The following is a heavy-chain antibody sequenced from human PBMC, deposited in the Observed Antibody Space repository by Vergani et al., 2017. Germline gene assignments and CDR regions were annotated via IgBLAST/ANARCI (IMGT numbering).Heavy chain of an antibody. V-gene: IGHV4-39*01. J-gene: IGHJ4*02. CDR2: IYHSGGA. Sequence: QLHLQESGPGLVKPSETLSLTCTVSGGSITRSSYYWGWIRQPPGKGLEWIGTIYHSGGAYNNPSLKGRVSISVDTSKNQFSLEVTSVTAADTAIYFCVRTESVILRYFHWALWGQGTLVTVSS. CDR1: GGSITRSSYY. D-gene: IGHD3-9*01. CDR3: VRTESVILRYFHWAL.